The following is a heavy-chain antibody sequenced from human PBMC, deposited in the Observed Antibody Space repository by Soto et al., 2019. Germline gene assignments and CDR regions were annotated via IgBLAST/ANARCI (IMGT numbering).Heavy chain of an antibody. D-gene: IGHD1-7*01. CDR2: TYYRSKWYN. CDR1: GDSVSSNSAA. J-gene: IGHJ6*02. Sequence: PSQTLSLTCAISGDSVSSNSAAWNWIRQSPSRGLEWLGRTYYRSKWYNDYAVSVKSRITINPDTSKNQFSLQLNSVTPEDTAVYYCARGLELRQDYYYGMDVWGQGTTVTVSS. V-gene: IGHV6-1*01. CDR3: ARGLELRQDYYYGMDV.